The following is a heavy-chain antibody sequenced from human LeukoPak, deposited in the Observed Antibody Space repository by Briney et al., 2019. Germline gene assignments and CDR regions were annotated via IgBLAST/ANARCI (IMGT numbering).Heavy chain of an antibody. V-gene: IGHV3-15*07. CDR3: TIPLYYYYYGMDV. CDR2: IKSKTDGGTT. CDR1: GFTFSNAW. D-gene: IGHD2-2*02. J-gene: IGHJ6*02. Sequence: GGSLRLSCAASGFTFSNAWMNWVRQAPGKGLEWVGRIKSKTDGGTTDYAAPVKGRFTISRDDSKNTLYLQMNSLKTEDTAVYYCTIPLYYYYYGMDVWGQGTTVTVSS.